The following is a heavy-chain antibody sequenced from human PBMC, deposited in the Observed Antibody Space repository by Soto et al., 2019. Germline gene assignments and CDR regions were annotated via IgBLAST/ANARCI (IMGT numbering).Heavy chain of an antibody. CDR1: GYTFTGYY. Sequence: ASVKVSCKASGYTFTGYYMHWVRQAPGQGLEWMGWINPNSGGTNYAQKFQGWVTMTRDTSISTAYMELSRLRSDDTAVYYCARAVGEYYYYYGMDVWGQGTTVTVS. CDR2: INPNSGGT. V-gene: IGHV1-2*04. D-gene: IGHD2-15*01. J-gene: IGHJ6*02. CDR3: ARAVGEYYYYYGMDV.